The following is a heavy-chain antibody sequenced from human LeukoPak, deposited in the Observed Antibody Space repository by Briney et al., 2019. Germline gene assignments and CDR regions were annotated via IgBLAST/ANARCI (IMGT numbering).Heavy chain of an antibody. V-gene: IGHV4-34*01. Sequence: SETLSLTCAVYGGSFSGYYWSWIRQPPGKGLEWIGEINHSGSTNYNPSLKSRVTISVDTSKNQFSLKLSSVTAADTAVYYCARVGRRDGYSLALYYFDYWGQGTLVTVSS. CDR1: GGSFSGYY. CDR3: ARVGRRDGYSLALYYFDY. CDR2: INHSGST. J-gene: IGHJ4*02. D-gene: IGHD5-24*01.